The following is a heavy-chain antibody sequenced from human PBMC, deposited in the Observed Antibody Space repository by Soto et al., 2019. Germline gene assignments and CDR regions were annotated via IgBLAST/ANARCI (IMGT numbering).Heavy chain of an antibody. CDR1: GDSLSTYF. CDR3: ARGSVGSGWRFDF. D-gene: IGHD3-22*01. V-gene: IGHV4-59*01. Sequence: SETLSLTCSVSGDSLSTYFWSWIRQPPGKGLEWIGYISYSATPNYNPALKSRVIISIDTSKNQFSLKVNSVTAADTALYYCARGSVGSGWRFDFWGQGILVTVSS. CDR2: ISYSATP. J-gene: IGHJ4*02.